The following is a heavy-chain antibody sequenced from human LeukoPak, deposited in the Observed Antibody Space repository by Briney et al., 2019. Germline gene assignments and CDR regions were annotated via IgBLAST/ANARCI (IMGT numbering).Heavy chain of an antibody. V-gene: IGHV3-20*04. CDR2: INWSGGST. Sequence: GGSLRLSCKASVYAFYDNAGSGVPKVPGRGRGGASGINWSGGSTGYADPLRGRFTISRDNAKNSLYLQMDSLRAEDTALYYCARAPITSPFYFDYWGQGTLVTVSS. CDR1: VYAFYDNA. J-gene: IGHJ4*02. D-gene: IGHD2-2*01. CDR3: ARAPITSPFYFDY.